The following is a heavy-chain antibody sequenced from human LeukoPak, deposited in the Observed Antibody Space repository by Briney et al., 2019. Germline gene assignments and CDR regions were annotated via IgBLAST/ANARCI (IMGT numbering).Heavy chain of an antibody. D-gene: IGHD3-10*01. J-gene: IGHJ3*02. CDR1: GGSISSSNW. Sequence: PSETLSLTCGVSGGSISSSNWWSWVRQPPGKGLEWIGDVFHSGSTNYSPSLKSRVTMSVDKSNNQFSLRLTSVTAADTAVYYCAKSNGYGLVDIWGQGTMVTVSS. CDR2: VFHSGST. CDR3: AKSNGYGLVDI. V-gene: IGHV4-4*02.